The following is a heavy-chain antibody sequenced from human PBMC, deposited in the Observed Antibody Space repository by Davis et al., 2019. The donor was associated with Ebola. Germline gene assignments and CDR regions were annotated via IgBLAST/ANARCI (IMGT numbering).Heavy chain of an antibody. V-gene: IGHV3-7*01. CDR2: IKQDGSEK. Sequence: GESLKISCAASGFTFSSYWMSWVRQAPGKGLEWVANIKQDGSEKYYVDSVKGRFTISRDNAKNSLYLQMNSLRAEDTAVYYCAREAVVTIFGVVRYNWFDPWGQGTLVTVSS. CDR1: GFTFSSYW. D-gene: IGHD3-3*01. CDR3: AREAVVTIFGVVRYNWFDP. J-gene: IGHJ5*02.